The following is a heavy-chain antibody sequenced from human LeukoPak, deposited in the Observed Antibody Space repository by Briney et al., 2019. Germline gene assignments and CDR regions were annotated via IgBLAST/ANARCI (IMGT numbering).Heavy chain of an antibody. CDR1: GLTFSS. Sequence: GGSLRLSCATSGLTFSSMNWIRQAPGKGLEWISYISTGSRIIYYADSVKGRFTISRDNAKNSLYLHINGLRDEDTAVYYCARGPRDSWYFDLWGRGTLVTVSS. J-gene: IGHJ2*01. V-gene: IGHV3-48*02. CDR3: ARGPRDSWYFDL. CDR2: ISTGSRII.